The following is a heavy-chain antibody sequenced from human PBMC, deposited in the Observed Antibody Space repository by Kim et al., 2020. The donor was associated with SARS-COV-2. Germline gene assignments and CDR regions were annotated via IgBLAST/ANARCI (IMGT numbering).Heavy chain of an antibody. CDR3: ARDSTHSRGRFDH. Sequence: SVKVSCKSSRETFSSYAISWLRQAPGQGLEWMGGVIPISGAADYPQKFQGRVTITADESTTTAYMQLDSLTSDDTAFYYCARDSTHSRGRFDHWGQGTLVTVSS. V-gene: IGHV1-69*13. CDR2: VIPISGAA. J-gene: IGHJ4*02. D-gene: IGHD6-13*01. CDR1: RETFSSYA.